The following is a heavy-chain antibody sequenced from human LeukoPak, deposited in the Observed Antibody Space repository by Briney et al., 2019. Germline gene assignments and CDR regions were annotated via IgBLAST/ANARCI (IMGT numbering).Heavy chain of an antibody. J-gene: IGHJ4*02. CDR1: GYTFTGYY. Sequence: ASVKVSCKASGYTFTGYYMHWVRQAPGQGLEWMGLINPNSGGTNYAQKSQGRVTMTRDTSISTAYMELSRLKSDDTAVYYCARSGRRDGYNLGYWGQGTLVTVSS. CDR2: INPNSGGT. CDR3: ARSGRRDGYNLGY. V-gene: IGHV1-2*02. D-gene: IGHD5-24*01.